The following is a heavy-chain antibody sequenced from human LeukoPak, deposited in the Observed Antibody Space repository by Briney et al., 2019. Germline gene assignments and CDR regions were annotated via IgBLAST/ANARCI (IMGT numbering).Heavy chain of an antibody. CDR2: ISGASGGST. CDR1: GFTFSSYA. V-gene: IGHV3-23*01. Sequence: GGSLRLSCAASGFTFSSYAMTWVRQAPGKGLEWVSIISGASGGSTYYADSVKGRFTISRDNSKNTMYLQMNSLRAEDTALYYCARGGSSSWYPNFDYWGQGTLVTVSS. D-gene: IGHD6-13*01. CDR3: ARGGSSSWYPNFDY. J-gene: IGHJ4*02.